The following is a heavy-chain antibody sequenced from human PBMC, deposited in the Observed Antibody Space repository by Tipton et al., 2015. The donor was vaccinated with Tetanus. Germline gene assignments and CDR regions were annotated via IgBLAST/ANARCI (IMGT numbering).Heavy chain of an antibody. CDR1: GASIKNSPYF. Sequence: TLSLTCSVSGASIKNSPYFWNWIRHSPGKGLEWIGYISHSGSPNYNPSLKSRATVSVDTSKNQVSLRLTSVTAADTAVYSCAGGLVRWYEPWGRGTLVTVSS. V-gene: IGHV4-61*01. CDR2: ISHSGSP. CDR3: AGGLVRWYEP. J-gene: IGHJ5*02. D-gene: IGHD3-10*01.